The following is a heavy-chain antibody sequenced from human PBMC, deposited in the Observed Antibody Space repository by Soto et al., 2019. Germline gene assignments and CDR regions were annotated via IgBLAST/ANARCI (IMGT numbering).Heavy chain of an antibody. CDR3: AKDMQSYSSGWYYFDY. J-gene: IGHJ4*02. D-gene: IGHD6-19*01. V-gene: IGHV3-23*01. CDR1: GFTFSSYA. CDR2: ISGSGGST. Sequence: PGGSLRLSCAASGFTFSSYAMSWVRQAPGKGLEWVSAISGSGGSTYYADSVKGRFTISRDKSKNTLYLQMNSLRAEDTAVYYCAKDMQSYSSGWYYFDYWGQGTLVTVSS.